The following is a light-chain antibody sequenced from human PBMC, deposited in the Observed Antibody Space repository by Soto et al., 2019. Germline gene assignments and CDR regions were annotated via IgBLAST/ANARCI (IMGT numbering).Light chain of an antibody. V-gene: IGKV3-11*01. Sequence: EIVLTQSPATLSVSPGERATLSCRASQSVSSNLAWYQQKPGQAPRLLMFGASTRATNIPARFSGSGSGTDFTLTISSLEPEDFAVYYCQQRSNWPPWTFGQGTKVDIK. J-gene: IGKJ1*01. CDR1: QSVSSN. CDR2: GAS. CDR3: QQRSNWPPWT.